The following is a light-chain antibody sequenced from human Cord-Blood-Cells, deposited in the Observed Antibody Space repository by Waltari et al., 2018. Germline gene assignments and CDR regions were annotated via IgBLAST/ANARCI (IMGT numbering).Light chain of an antibody. CDR3: QQSYSTPRT. CDR2: AAS. CDR1: QSISSY. Sequence: TITCRASQSISSYLNWYQQKPGKAPKLLIYAASSLQSGVPSRFSGSGSGTDFTLTISSLQPEDFATYYCQQSYSTPRTFGQGTKVEIK. V-gene: IGKV1-39*01. J-gene: IGKJ1*01.